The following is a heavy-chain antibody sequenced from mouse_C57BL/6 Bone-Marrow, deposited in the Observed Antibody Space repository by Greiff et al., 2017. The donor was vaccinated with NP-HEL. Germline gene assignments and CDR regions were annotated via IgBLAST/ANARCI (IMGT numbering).Heavy chain of an antibody. J-gene: IGHJ3*01. D-gene: IGHD2-5*01. CDR1: GYAFSSSW. CDR3: ARWPYYSSFSCFSY. V-gene: IGHV1-82*01. CDR2: IYPGDGDT. Sequence: VQLQQSGPELVKPGASVKISCKASGYAFSSSWMNWVKQRPGKGLEWIGRIYPGDGDTNYNGKFKGKATLTADKSSSTASMQLSSLTSEDSAVYFCARWPYYSSFSCFSYWGKGTLVTVAA.